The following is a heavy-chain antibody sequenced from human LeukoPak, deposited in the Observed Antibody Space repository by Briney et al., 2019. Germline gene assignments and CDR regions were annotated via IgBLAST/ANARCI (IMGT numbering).Heavy chain of an antibody. CDR2: IYHSGST. CDR1: GYSISSGYY. D-gene: IGHD6-13*01. J-gene: IGHJ3*02. Sequence: PSETLSLTCAVSGYSISSGYYWGWIRQPPGKGLEWIGSIYHSGSTYYNPSLKSRVTISVDTSKSQFSLKLSSVTAADTAVYYCAGVQGQQLVPGAFDIWGQGTMVTVSS. CDR3: AGVQGQQLVPGAFDI. V-gene: IGHV4-38-2*01.